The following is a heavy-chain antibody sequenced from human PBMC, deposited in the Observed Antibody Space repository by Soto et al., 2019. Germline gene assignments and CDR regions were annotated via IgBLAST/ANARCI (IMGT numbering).Heavy chain of an antibody. J-gene: IGHJ5*02. Sequence: PGGSLTLSGAGCGSKFSSYRLKWERQDQEKGLEWVSYISSSSSTIYDADSVKGRFTISRDNAKNSLYLQMNSLRAEDTAVYYCARHPERIAQIGCFDPWGQGTLVTVSS. V-gene: IGHV3-48*01. CDR1: GSKFSSYR. CDR2: ISSSSSTI. D-gene: IGHD6-13*01. CDR3: ARHPERIAQIGCFDP.